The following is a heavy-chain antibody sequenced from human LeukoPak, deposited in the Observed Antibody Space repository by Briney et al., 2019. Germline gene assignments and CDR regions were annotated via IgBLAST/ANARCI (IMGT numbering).Heavy chain of an antibody. CDR1: GVSISSSSYY. CDR3: ARRVCSSTSCYEIDY. Sequence: SETLSLTCTVSGVSISSSSYYWGWIRQPPGKGLEWIGSIYYSGSTYYNPSLKSRVTISVDTSKNQFSLKLSSVTAADTAVYYCARRVCSSTSCYEIDYWGQGTLVTVSS. D-gene: IGHD2-2*01. CDR2: IYYSGST. V-gene: IGHV4-39*01. J-gene: IGHJ4*02.